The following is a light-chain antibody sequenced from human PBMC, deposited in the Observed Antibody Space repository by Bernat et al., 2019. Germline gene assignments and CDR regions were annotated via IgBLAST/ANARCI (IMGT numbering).Light chain of an antibody. J-gene: IGLJ2*01. CDR1: SNNVGNQG. CDR3: SAWDSRLSAVV. V-gene: IGLV10-54*04. Sequence: QAGLTQPPSVSKGLRQTATLTCTGNSNNVGNQGAAWLQQHQGHPPKLLSYRNNNRPSGISERFSASRSGNPASLTITGLQPEDEADYYCSAWDSRLSAVVFGGGTQLTVL. CDR2: RNN.